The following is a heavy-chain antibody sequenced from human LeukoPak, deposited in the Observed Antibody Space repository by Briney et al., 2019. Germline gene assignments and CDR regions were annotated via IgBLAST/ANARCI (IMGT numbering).Heavy chain of an antibody. D-gene: IGHD6-13*01. CDR1: GGSISSYY. CDR3: ARGDSSPCYFDL. V-gene: IGHV4-59*01. CDR2: IYYSRST. Sequence: PSETLSLTCTVSGGSISSYYWSWIRQPPGKGLEWIGYIYYSRSTNYNPSLKSRVTISVDTSKNQFSLKLSSVTAADTAVYYCARGDSSPCYFDLWGRGTLVTVSS. J-gene: IGHJ2*01.